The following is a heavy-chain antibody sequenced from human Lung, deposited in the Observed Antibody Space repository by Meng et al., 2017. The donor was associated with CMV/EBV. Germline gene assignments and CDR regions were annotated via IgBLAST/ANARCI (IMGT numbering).Heavy chain of an antibody. CDR3: LRGSGGSV. CDR1: GDSITNHNW. J-gene: IGHJ1*01. V-gene: IGHV4-4*02. D-gene: IGHD3-10*01. CDR2: IPHRGSS. Sequence: QGQLRGSGPALVKPSEPLSPTCAFSGDSITNHNWWAWVRQPPGKGLEWIGEIPHRGSSAYNPSLKSRVSMSIDKSKNQFSLKLTSVTAADTAVYHCLRGSGGSVWGQGTLVTVSS.